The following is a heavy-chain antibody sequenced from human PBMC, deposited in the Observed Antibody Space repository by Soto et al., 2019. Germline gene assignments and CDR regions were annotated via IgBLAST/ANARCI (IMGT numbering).Heavy chain of an antibody. Sequence: SETLSLTCTVSGGSISSGGYYWSWIRQHPGKGLEWIGYIYYSGSTYYNPSLKSRVTISVDTSKNQFSLKLSSVTAADMAVYYCSVVVTAIRAGNWFDPWGQGTLVTVSS. J-gene: IGHJ5*02. CDR3: SVVVTAIRAGNWFDP. V-gene: IGHV4-31*03. CDR1: GGSISSGGYY. CDR2: IYYSGST. D-gene: IGHD2-21*02.